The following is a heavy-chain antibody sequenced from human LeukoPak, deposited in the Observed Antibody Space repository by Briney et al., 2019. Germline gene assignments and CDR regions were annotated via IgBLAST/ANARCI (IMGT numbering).Heavy chain of an antibody. V-gene: IGHV4-34*01. Sequence: PSETLSLTCAVSGGSFSGHYWSWIRQPPGKGLEWIGEINQSGSAKYNPSLKGRVSISVHLSKNEFSLELNCVTAADTAVYYCARGQPRNFDSSGYYSGGFYDYDFWGQGTQVTVSS. CDR2: INQSGSA. D-gene: IGHD3-22*01. CDR1: GGSFSGHY. CDR3: ARGQPRNFDSSGYYSGGFYDYDF. J-gene: IGHJ4*02.